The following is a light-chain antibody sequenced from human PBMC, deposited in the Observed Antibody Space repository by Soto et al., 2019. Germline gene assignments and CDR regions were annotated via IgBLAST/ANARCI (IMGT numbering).Light chain of an antibody. CDR2: LNSDGSH. Sequence: QPVLTQSPSASASLGASVKLTCTLSSGHSSYAIAWHQQQPEKGPRYLMKLNSDGSHSKGDGIPARFSGSSSGAERYLTISSLQSEDEADYYCQTLGTGVVFGGGTKLTVL. V-gene: IGLV4-69*01. J-gene: IGLJ2*01. CDR1: SGHSSYA. CDR3: QTLGTGVV.